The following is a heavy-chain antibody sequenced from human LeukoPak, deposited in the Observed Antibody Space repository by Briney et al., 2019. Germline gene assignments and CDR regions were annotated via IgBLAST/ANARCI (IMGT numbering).Heavy chain of an antibody. CDR2: VNPNSGHT. J-gene: IGHJ4*02. V-gene: IGHV1-8*02. Sequence: GASVKVSCKASGYTFTSYGISWVRQAPGQGLEWMGWVNPNSGHTGYAQKFQGRVTMTRNTSISTAYMELSSLTSEDTAVYYCARGAPGSYCSGGSCPYFDYWGQGTLVSVSS. CDR1: GYTFTSYG. D-gene: IGHD2-15*01. CDR3: ARGAPGSYCSGGSCPYFDY.